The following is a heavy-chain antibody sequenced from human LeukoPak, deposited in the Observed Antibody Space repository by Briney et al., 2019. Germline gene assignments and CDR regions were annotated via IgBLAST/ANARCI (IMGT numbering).Heavy chain of an antibody. Sequence: GGSLRLSCAASGFTFSSYAMSWVRQAPGKGLEWVSAISGSGGSTYYADSVKGQFTISRDNSKNTLYLQMNSLRAEDTAVYYCAKETYDFWSGYYKYNWFDPWGQGTLVTVSS. CDR2: ISGSGGST. D-gene: IGHD3-3*01. V-gene: IGHV3-23*01. CDR1: GFTFSSYA. CDR3: AKETYDFWSGYYKYNWFDP. J-gene: IGHJ5*02.